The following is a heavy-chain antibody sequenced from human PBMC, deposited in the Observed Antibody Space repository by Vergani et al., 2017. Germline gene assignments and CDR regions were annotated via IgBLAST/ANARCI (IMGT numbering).Heavy chain of an antibody. V-gene: IGHV1-46*01. CDR2: INPSGGST. Sequence: QVQLVQSGAEVKKPGASVKVSCKASGYTFTSYYMHWVRQAPGQGLEWMGIINPSGGSTSYAQKFQGRVTMTRDTSTSTVYMELSSLRSEDTAVYYWASTGYSYGLYYYYGMDVWGQGTTVTVSS. CDR3: ASTGYSYGLYYYYGMDV. D-gene: IGHD5-18*01. CDR1: GYTFTSYY. J-gene: IGHJ6*02.